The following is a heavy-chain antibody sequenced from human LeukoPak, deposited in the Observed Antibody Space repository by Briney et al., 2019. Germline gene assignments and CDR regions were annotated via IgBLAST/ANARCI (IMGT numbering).Heavy chain of an antibody. J-gene: IGHJ6*03. V-gene: IGHV3-7*01. CDR2: IKQDGSEK. CDR3: ARVASFNYYGSGPSPLDYYYYYMDV. CDR1: GFTFSSYW. D-gene: IGHD3-10*01. Sequence: GGSLRLSCAASGFTFSSYWMSWVRQAPGKGLEWVANIKQDGSEKYYVDSVKGRFTISRDNAKNSLYLQMNSLRAEDTAVYYCARVASFNYYGSGPSPLDYYYYYMDVWGKGTTVTVSS.